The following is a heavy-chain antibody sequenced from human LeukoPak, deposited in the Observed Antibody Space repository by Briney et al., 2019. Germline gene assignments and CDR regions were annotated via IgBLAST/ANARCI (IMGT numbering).Heavy chain of an antibody. CDR3: AVEYSSSSGCDY. Sequence: GESLKISCKGSGYSFTSYWISWVRQMPGKGLEWMGRIDPSDSYTNYSPSFQGHVTISADKSISTAYLQWSSLKASDTAMYYCAVEYSSSSGCDYWGQGTLVTVSS. D-gene: IGHD6-6*01. CDR2: IDPSDSYT. V-gene: IGHV5-10-1*01. CDR1: GYSFTSYW. J-gene: IGHJ4*02.